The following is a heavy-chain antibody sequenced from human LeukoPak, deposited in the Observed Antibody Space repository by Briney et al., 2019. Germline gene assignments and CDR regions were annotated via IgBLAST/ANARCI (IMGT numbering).Heavy chain of an antibody. Sequence: PSETLSLTCTVSGGSISSSSYYWGWIRQPPGKGLEWIGEIYHSGSTNYNPSLKSRVTISVDKSKNQFSLKLSSVTAADTAVYYCARTTYYYGSGTLNWFDPWGQGTLVTVSS. CDR1: GGSISSSSYY. V-gene: IGHV4-39*07. CDR2: IYHSGST. CDR3: ARTTYYYGSGTLNWFDP. J-gene: IGHJ5*02. D-gene: IGHD3-10*01.